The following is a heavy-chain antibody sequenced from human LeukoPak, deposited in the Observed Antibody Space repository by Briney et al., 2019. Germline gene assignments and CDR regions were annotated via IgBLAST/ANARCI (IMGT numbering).Heavy chain of an antibody. CDR1: GYTFTSYD. CDR2: MNPNSGNT. Sequence: ASVKVSCKASGYTFTSYDINWVRQATGQGLEWMGWMNPNSGNTGYAQKLQGRVTMTRNTSISTAYMELSSLRSEDTAVYYCARGQYLWFGELLSTDYWGQGTLVTVSS. CDR3: ARGQYLWFGELLSTDY. V-gene: IGHV1-8*01. D-gene: IGHD3-10*01. J-gene: IGHJ4*02.